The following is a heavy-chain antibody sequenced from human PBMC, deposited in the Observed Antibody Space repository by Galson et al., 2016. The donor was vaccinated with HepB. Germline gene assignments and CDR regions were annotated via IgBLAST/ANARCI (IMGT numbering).Heavy chain of an antibody. J-gene: IGHJ3*01. D-gene: IGHD2-8*01. CDR2: LSYSGST. V-gene: IGHV4-39*07. CDR3: ARATGWLHLMGV. CDR1: GGSIRSTNYY. Sequence: ETLSLTCTVSGGSIRSTNYYWGWMRQSAGMAPEWIGSLSYSGSTYYNPSLKSRVSISADTADNGVSLTLTSVTAADTAEYYCARATGWLHLMGVWGQGIMVTVSS.